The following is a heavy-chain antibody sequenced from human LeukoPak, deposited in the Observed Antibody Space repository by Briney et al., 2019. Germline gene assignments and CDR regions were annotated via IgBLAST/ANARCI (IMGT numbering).Heavy chain of an antibody. Sequence: SETLSLTCTVSGGSLGSGTHYWGWTRHPPGEGLEWNGYIYYSVSTYYNPSLKSRVTISVDTSKNQFSLKLSSVTAADTAVYYCARRGRMVYADYYYYYYMDVWGKGTTVTVSS. V-gene: IGHV4-61*01. D-gene: IGHD2-8*01. CDR1: GGSLGSGTHY. CDR3: ARRGRMVYADYYYYYYMDV. CDR2: IYYSVST. J-gene: IGHJ6*03.